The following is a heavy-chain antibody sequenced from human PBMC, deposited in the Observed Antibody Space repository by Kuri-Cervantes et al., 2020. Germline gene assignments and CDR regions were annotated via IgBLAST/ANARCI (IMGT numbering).Heavy chain of an antibody. J-gene: IGHJ3*02. Sequence: GESLKISCAASGFTFSSYSMNWVRQAPGKGLEWVSSISSSSSYIYYADSVKGRFTISRDNAKNSLYLQMNSLRAGDTAVYYCARAIAAAPSGAFDIWGQGTMATVSS. D-gene: IGHD6-13*01. V-gene: IGHV3-21*01. CDR1: GFTFSSYS. CDR3: ARAIAAAPSGAFDI. CDR2: ISSSSSYI.